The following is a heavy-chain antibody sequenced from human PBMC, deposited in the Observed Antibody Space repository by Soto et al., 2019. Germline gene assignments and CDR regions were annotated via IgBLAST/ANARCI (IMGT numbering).Heavy chain of an antibody. CDR1: GGSISSSSYY. Sequence: SETLSLTCTVSGGSISSSSYYWGWIRQPPGKGLEWIGSIYYSGSTYYNPSLKSRVTISVDTSKNQFSLKLSSVTAADTAVYYCARERGSGYDVYWFDPWGQGTLVTVSS. CDR2: IYYSGST. J-gene: IGHJ5*02. D-gene: IGHD5-12*01. CDR3: ARERGSGYDVYWFDP. V-gene: IGHV4-39*07.